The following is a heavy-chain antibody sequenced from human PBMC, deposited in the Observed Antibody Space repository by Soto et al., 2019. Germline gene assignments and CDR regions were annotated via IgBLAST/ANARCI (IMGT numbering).Heavy chain of an antibody. CDR1: GGSVSSGSYY. CDR2: IYYSGST. CDR3: ASWEDIVVVPAAKRAVDI. Sequence: SETLSLTCTVSGGSVSSGSYYWSWIRQPPGKGLEWIGYIYYSGSTNYNPSLKSRVTISVDTAKNHFSLKLSSVTAADTAVYDCASWEDIVVVPAAKRAVDIWGQGTMVTVSS. V-gene: IGHV4-61*01. J-gene: IGHJ3*02. D-gene: IGHD2-2*01.